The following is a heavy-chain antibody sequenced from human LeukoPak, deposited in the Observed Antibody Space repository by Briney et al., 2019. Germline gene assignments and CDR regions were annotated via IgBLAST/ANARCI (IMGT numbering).Heavy chain of an antibody. D-gene: IGHD6-13*01. CDR3: ARDAIAAAGTPIDY. CDR2: ISSSSSYI. J-gene: IGHJ4*02. Sequence: PGGSLRLSCAASGFTFSSYSMNWVRQAPGKGLEWVSSISSSSSYIYYADSVKGRFTISRDNAKNSLHLQMNSLRAEDTAVYYCARDAIAAAGTPIDYWGQGTLVTVSS. V-gene: IGHV3-21*01. CDR1: GFTFSSYS.